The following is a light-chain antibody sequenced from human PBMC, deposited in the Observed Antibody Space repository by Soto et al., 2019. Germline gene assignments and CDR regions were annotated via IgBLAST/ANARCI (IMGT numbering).Light chain of an antibody. CDR1: QSVSSR. Sequence: EIVLTQSPGTLSLSPGERVTLSCRASQSVSSRLAWYQQKPGQSPRLLIYGASTRATGIPARFSGSGSGAEFTLTISSLQSEDFGVYYCHQYNNLWTFGQGTKVDIK. CDR3: HQYNNLWT. V-gene: IGKV3-15*01. J-gene: IGKJ1*01. CDR2: GAS.